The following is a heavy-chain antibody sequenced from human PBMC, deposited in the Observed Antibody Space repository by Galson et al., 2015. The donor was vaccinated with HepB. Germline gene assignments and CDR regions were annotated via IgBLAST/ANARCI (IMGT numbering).Heavy chain of an antibody. CDR2: IKHKTYGGPP. Sequence: SLRLSCAVSGLSFNDAWMNWVRRAPGRGLEWVARIKHKTYGGPPDYLPPVKGRFTISRDDSKDTLYLQMESLRPEDTGVYYCTTALAGPGDGSPWGQGALVTVSS. D-gene: IGHD2-21*01. CDR3: TTALAGPGDGSP. CDR1: GLSFNDAW. V-gene: IGHV3-15*01. J-gene: IGHJ5*02.